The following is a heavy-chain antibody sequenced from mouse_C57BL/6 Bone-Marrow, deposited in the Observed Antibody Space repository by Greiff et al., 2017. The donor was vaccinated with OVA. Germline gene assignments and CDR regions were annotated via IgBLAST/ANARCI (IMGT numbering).Heavy chain of an antibody. D-gene: IGHD2-2*01. J-gene: IGHJ3*01. Sequence: EVHLVESGPVLVKPGASVKMSCKASGYTFTDYYMNWVKQSHGKSLEWIGVINPYNGGTSYNQKFKGKATLTVDKSSSTAYMELNSLTSEDSAVYYCARRETTMVTTRTTSWFAYWGQGTLVTVSA. CDR3: ARRETTMVTTRTTSWFAY. CDR2: INPYNGGT. V-gene: IGHV1-19*01. CDR1: GYTFTDYY.